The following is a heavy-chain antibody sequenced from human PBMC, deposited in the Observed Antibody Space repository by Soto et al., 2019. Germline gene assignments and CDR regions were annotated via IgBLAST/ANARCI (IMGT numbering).Heavy chain of an antibody. CDR2: LTPILGKA. CDR1: GGTFSSYA. Sequence: QVQLVQSGAEVKKPGSSVKVSCKASGGTFSSYAISWVRQAPGQGLEWMGGLTPILGKANYAQKFQGRVTITADESTSPAYMELSSLRSEDTAVYYCASTISKYYYGSGSYEVDYYYGMDVWGQGTTVTVSS. D-gene: IGHD3-10*01. J-gene: IGHJ6*02. V-gene: IGHV1-69*01. CDR3: ASTISKYYYGSGSYEVDYYYGMDV.